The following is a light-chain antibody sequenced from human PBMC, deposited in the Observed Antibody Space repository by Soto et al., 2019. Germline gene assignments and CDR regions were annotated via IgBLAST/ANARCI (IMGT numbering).Light chain of an antibody. CDR1: QSISSR. CDR3: QQYSSYWV. J-gene: IGKJ1*01. V-gene: IGKV1-5*01. Sequence: DIQMTQSPSTLSASVGDRVTITCRASQSISSRLAWYQKKPGKAPKLLIYDASSLESGVPSRFSGSGSGTEFTLTISSLQPDDFATYYCQQYSSYWVFGHGTKVEIK. CDR2: DAS.